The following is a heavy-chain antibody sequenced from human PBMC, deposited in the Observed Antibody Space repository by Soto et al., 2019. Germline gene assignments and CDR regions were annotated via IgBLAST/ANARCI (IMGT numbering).Heavy chain of an antibody. Sequence: QVQLVQSGTEVKKPGASVNVSCKAFGYTFTSYGFSWVRQVPGQGLEWLGWISAFNGDTQYAQKMKGRLTVTTDTSTTTVPMELRSLTPADTAVYYCAREAGWQRMVPYDWGQGTLVTVS. D-gene: IGHD6-25*01. CDR2: ISAFNGDT. V-gene: IGHV1-18*04. CDR1: GYTFTSYG. CDR3: AREAGWQRMVPYD. J-gene: IGHJ4*02.